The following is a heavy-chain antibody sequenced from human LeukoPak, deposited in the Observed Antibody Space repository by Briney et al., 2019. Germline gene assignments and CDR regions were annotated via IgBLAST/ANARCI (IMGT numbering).Heavy chain of an antibody. D-gene: IGHD3-22*01. CDR1: GGSINSYY. V-gene: IGHV4-4*07. J-gene: IGHJ4*02. CDR3: ARDAYYYDSSGYYINDY. Sequence: PSETLSLTCTVSGGSINSYYWSWIRQPAANGLEWIGRIYSSGATYYNPSLKSRVTMSVDTSKNQFSLRLSSVSAADTAVYYCARDAYYYDSSGYYINDYWGQGTLVTVSS. CDR2: IYSSGAT.